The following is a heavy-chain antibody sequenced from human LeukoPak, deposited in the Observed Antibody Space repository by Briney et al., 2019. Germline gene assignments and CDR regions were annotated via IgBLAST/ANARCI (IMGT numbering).Heavy chain of an antibody. J-gene: IGHJ4*02. CDR2: IIPILGIA. Sequence: ASVKVSCKASGGTFSSYAISWVRQAPGQGLEWMGRIIPILGIANYAQKFQGRVTITADKSTSTAYMELSSLRSEDTAVYYCARDSQRGIVGANPVGYWGQGTLVTVSS. CDR1: GGTFSSYA. D-gene: IGHD1-26*01. V-gene: IGHV1-69*04. CDR3: ARDSQRGIVGANPVGY.